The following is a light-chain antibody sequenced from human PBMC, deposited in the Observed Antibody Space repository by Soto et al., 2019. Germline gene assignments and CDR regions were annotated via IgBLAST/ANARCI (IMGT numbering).Light chain of an antibody. CDR1: QSVASSY. CDR2: GAS. Sequence: IVLTHSPGTLSLSPGERATLSCRASQSVASSYLAWYQQKPGQAPRLLIYGASSRATGIPDRFSGSGSGTDFTLTISRLEPEDFAVYYCHQYGSSSWTFGQGTKVDIK. J-gene: IGKJ1*01. CDR3: HQYGSSSWT. V-gene: IGKV3-20*01.